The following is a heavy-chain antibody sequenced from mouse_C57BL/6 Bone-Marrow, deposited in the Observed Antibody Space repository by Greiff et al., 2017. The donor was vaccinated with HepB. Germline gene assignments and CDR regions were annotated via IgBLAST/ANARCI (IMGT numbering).Heavy chain of an antibody. CDR2: ISDGGSYT. D-gene: IGHD2-1*01. CDR3: ARAGHLLWYFDY. CDR1: GFTFSSYA. J-gene: IGHJ2*01. V-gene: IGHV5-4*03. Sequence: DVMLVESGGGLVKPGGSLKLSCAASGFTFSSYAMSWVRQTPEKRLEWVATISDGGSYTYYPDNVKGRFTISRDNAKNNLYLQMSHLKSEDTAMYYCARAGHLLWYFDYWGQGTTLTVSS.